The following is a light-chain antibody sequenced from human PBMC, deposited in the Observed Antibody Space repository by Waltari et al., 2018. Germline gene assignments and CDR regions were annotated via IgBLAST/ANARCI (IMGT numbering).Light chain of an antibody. CDR3: QQRTNWPL. Sequence: EIVLTQSPATLSLSPGERATLSCRASQSVSRYLAWYQQKPGQAPRLLIYDASNRATGIPARFSGSGSGTDFTLTISSLEPEDFAVYYCQQRTNWPLFG. J-gene: IGKJ3*01. CDR2: DAS. CDR1: QSVSRY. V-gene: IGKV3-11*01.